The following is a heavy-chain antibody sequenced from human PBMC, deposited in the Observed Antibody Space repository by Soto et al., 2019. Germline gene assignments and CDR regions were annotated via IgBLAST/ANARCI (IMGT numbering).Heavy chain of an antibody. D-gene: IGHD3-9*01. J-gene: IGHJ4*02. CDR1: GYTFSAYA. CDR3: VTSDWAW. Sequence: GASVKVSCKASGYTFSAYAIHWVRQAPGQGLQWVGWINAGTGDTRYAPKFQGRLIITRDTSASTAYMELSSPRPNDTAMFYCVTSDWAWWGQGTLVTVSS. CDR2: INAGTGDT. V-gene: IGHV1-3*01.